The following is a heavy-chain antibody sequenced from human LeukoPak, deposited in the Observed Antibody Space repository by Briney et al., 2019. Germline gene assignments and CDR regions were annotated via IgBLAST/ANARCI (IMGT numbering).Heavy chain of an antibody. V-gene: IGHV1-18*01. CDR3: VHSSSWYEVGY. J-gene: IGHJ4*02. Sequence: ASVKVSCKASGYAFTSYGISWVRQAPGQGLEWMGWISAYNGNTNYAQKLQGRVTMTTDTSTSTAYMELRSLRSDDTAVYYCVHSSSWYEVGYWGQGTLVTVSS. CDR1: GYAFTSYG. D-gene: IGHD6-13*01. CDR2: ISAYNGNT.